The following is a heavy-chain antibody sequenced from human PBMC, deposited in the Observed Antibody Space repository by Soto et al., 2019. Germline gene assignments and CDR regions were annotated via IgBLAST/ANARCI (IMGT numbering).Heavy chain of an antibody. D-gene: IGHD3-3*02. CDR3: ARGDVLGNYGMDV. CDR2: INPNSGGT. CDR1: GYTFTGYY. V-gene: IGHV1-2*04. Sequence: ASVKVSCKASGYTFTGYYMHWVRQAPGQGLEWMGWINPNSGGTNYAQKFRGWVTMTRDTSISTAYMELSRLRSDDTAVYYCARGDVLGNYGMDVWGQGTTVTVSS. J-gene: IGHJ6*02.